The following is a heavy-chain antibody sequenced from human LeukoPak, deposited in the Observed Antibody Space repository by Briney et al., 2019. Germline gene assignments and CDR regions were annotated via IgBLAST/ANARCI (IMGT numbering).Heavy chain of an antibody. V-gene: IGHV3-23*01. CDR3: AKRFVVVPAAKAAPFDY. J-gene: IGHJ4*02. CDR2: ISGSGGST. Sequence: GGSLRLSCAASGFTFSGYAMSWVRQAPGKGLEWVSAISGSGGSTYYADSVKGRFTISRDNSKNTLYLQMNSLRAEDTAVYYCAKRFVVVPAAKAAPFDYWGQGTLVTVSS. CDR1: GFTFSGYA. D-gene: IGHD2-2*01.